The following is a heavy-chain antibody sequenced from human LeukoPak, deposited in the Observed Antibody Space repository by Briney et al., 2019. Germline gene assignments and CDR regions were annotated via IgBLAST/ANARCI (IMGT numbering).Heavy chain of an antibody. CDR1: GFTFDDYG. CDR2: INWNGGST. Sequence: GGSLRLSCAASGFTFDDYGMSWVRQAPGKGLEWVSGINWNGGSTGYADSVKGRFTISRDNAKNSLYLQMNSLRAEDAALYYCAREAYCTNGVCYTRDYYYYMDVWGKGTTVTVSS. V-gene: IGHV3-20*04. CDR3: AREAYCTNGVCYTRDYYYYMDV. D-gene: IGHD2-8*01. J-gene: IGHJ6*03.